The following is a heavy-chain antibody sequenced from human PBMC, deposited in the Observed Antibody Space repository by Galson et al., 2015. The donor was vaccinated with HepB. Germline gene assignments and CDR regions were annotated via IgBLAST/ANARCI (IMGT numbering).Heavy chain of an antibody. CDR2: IIPSLGVA. V-gene: IGHV1-69*02. J-gene: IGHJ6*02. CDR1: GGTFTAYT. D-gene: IGHD1-14*01. Sequence: SVKVSCKASGGTFTAYTISWVRQAPGQGLEWMGRIIPSLGVAKYAQKFQDRVTITADWSTSTANMELRSLKSDDTAVYYCARAVIITTTLLHGLDVWGQGTTVIVSS. CDR3: ARAVIITTTLLHGLDV.